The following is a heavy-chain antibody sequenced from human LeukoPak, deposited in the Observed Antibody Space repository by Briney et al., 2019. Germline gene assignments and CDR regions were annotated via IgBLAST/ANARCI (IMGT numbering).Heavy chain of an antibody. J-gene: IGHJ5*02. Sequence: GGSLRLSCAASGFTFDDHGMSWVRQAPGKGLEWVSVIYSGGTTYYADSVKGRFTISRDNSKNTLYLQMNSLRAEDTAVYYCARGAGSSRENWFDTWGQGTLVTVSS. D-gene: IGHD6-13*01. CDR3: ARGAGSSRENWFDT. V-gene: IGHV3-66*01. CDR2: IYSGGTT. CDR1: GFTFDDHG.